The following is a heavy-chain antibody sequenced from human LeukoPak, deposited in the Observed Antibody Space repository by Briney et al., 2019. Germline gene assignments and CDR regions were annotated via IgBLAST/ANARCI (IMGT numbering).Heavy chain of an antibody. Sequence: SETLSITCTVSGGSISSYYWSWIRQPAGKGLEWIGRIYTSGSTNYNPSLKSRVTMSVDTSKNQFSLKLTSMTAADTAVYYCAREVNSSTWRPLDFWGQGTLVTVSS. V-gene: IGHV4-4*07. CDR2: IYTSGST. J-gene: IGHJ4*02. D-gene: IGHD6-13*01. CDR3: AREVNSSTWRPLDF. CDR1: GGSISSYY.